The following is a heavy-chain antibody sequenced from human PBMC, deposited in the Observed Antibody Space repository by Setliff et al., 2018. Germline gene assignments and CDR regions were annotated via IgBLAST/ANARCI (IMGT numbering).Heavy chain of an antibody. CDR1: GGSISSSSYY. D-gene: IGHD6-13*01. V-gene: IGHV4-39*07. J-gene: IGHJ6*02. CDR3: ARVSMYSSSWYYYYYGMDV. CDR2: IYYSGST. Sequence: PSETLSLTCTVSGGSISSSSYYRGWIRQPPGKGLEWIGSIYYSGSTYYNPSLKSRVTISVDTSKNQFSLKLSSVTAADTAVYYCARVSMYSSSWYYYYYGMDVWGQGATVTVSS.